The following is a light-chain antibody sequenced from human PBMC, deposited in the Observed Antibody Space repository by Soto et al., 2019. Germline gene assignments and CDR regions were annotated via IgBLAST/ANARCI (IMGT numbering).Light chain of an antibody. Sequence: EIVLTQSPGTLSLSPGERATLSCRASQSVSSSYLAWYQQKPGQAPRLLIYGASIRATGIPDRFSGSGSGTYFTLTISMLEPEDFAVYYCQQYGSSQTFGGGTKVEIK. CDR3: QQYGSSQT. V-gene: IGKV3-20*01. CDR2: GAS. J-gene: IGKJ4*01. CDR1: QSVSSSY.